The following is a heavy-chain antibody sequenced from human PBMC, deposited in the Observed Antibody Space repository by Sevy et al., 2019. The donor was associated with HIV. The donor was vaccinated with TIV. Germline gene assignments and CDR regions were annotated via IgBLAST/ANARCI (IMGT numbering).Heavy chain of an antibody. D-gene: IGHD2-2*01. CDR2: ISAYKGNT. Sequence: ASVKVSCKASGYTFTSYGISWVRQAPGQGLEWMGWISAYKGNTNYAQKLQGRVTMTTDTSTSTAYMELRSLRSDDKAVYYCARDLIVVVPAAMVTTSYYFDYWGQGTLVTVSS. CDR3: ARDLIVVVPAAMVTTSYYFDY. V-gene: IGHV1-18*01. CDR1: GYTFTSYG. J-gene: IGHJ4*02.